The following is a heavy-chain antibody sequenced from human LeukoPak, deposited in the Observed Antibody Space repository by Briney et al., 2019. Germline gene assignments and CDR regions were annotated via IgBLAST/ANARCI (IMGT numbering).Heavy chain of an antibody. CDR3: ARDRDRRDPDDY. CDR2: IYHSGST. Sequence: SETLSLTCTVSGYSISSGYYWGRIRQPPGKGLEWIGSIYHSGSTYYNPSLKSRVTISVDTSKNQFSLKLSSVTAADTAVYYCARDRDRRDPDDYWGQGTLVTVSS. V-gene: IGHV4-38-2*02. D-gene: IGHD3-22*01. J-gene: IGHJ4*02. CDR1: GYSISSGYY.